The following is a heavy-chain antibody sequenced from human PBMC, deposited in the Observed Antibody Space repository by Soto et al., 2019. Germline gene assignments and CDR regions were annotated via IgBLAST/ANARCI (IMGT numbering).Heavy chain of an antibody. CDR1: GFTFSSYS. Sequence: EVQLVESGGGLVKPGGSLRLSCAASGFTFSSYSMNWVRQAPGKGLEWVSSISSSSSYIYYADSVKGRFTISRDNDXNSLYLQMNSLRAEDTAVYYCAGPDGDYGGISFDYWGQGTLVTVSS. CDR2: ISSSSSYI. D-gene: IGHD4-17*01. CDR3: AGPDGDYGGISFDY. J-gene: IGHJ4*02. V-gene: IGHV3-21*01.